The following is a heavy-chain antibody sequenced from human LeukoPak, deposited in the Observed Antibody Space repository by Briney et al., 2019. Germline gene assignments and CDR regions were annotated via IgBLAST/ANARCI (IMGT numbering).Heavy chain of an antibody. V-gene: IGHV3-53*01. CDR2: IYSGGTT. Sequence: GGSLRLSCAASGFTFSSNFMSWVRQAPGKGLEWVSVIYSGGTTYYADSVKGRFTISRDNSKNTLYLQMNSLRAEDTAMYYCARDGYGNNYMDVWGKGTTVTVSS. J-gene: IGHJ6*03. D-gene: IGHD1/OR15-1a*01. CDR1: GFTFSSNF. CDR3: ARDGYGNNYMDV.